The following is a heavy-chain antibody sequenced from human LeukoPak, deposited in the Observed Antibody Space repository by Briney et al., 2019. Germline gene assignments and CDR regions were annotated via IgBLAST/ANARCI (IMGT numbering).Heavy chain of an antibody. J-gene: IGHJ5*02. CDR2: IYPNSGGT. CDR3: ATDQYYDFWRSHAYRENNWFDP. CDR1: GWSFTGYY. V-gene: IGHV1-2*02. Sequence: ASVKVSCKASGWSFTGYYMHWVRQAPGQGLEWMGWIYPNSGGTNYAHKFQGRVTMTRDTSISPAYMELSRRRSDGPAGYYCATDQYYDFWRSHAYRENNWFDPWGQGTLVTVSS. D-gene: IGHD3-3*01.